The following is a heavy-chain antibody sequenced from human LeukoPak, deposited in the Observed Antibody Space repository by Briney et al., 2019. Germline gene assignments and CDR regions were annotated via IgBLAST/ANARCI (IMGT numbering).Heavy chain of an antibody. J-gene: IGHJ6*04. V-gene: IGHV3-53*01. CDR1: GFTVSSNY. CDR3: ARDIGDPYYYYYGMDV. Sequence: GGSLRLSCAASGFTVSSNYMSWVRQAPGKGLEGVSVIYSGGSTYYADSVKGRFTISRDNSKNTLYLQMNSLRAEDTAVYYCARDIGDPYYYYYGMDVWGKGTTVTVSS. CDR2: IYSGGST. D-gene: IGHD2-21*01.